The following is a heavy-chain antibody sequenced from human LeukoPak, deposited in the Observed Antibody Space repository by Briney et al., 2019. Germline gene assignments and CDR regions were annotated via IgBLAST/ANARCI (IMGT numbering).Heavy chain of an antibody. V-gene: IGHV4-39*01. J-gene: IGHJ4*02. CDR2: IYYSGST. Sequence: SETLSLTCTVSGGSISSSSYCWGWVRQPPGKGLEWIGSIYYSGSTYYNSSLKSRVTISVDTSKNQFSLKLSSVTAADTAVYYCARNYDSSGYYLLFDYWGQGTLVTVSS. CDR3: ARNYDSSGYYLLFDY. CDR1: GGSISSSSYC. D-gene: IGHD3-22*01.